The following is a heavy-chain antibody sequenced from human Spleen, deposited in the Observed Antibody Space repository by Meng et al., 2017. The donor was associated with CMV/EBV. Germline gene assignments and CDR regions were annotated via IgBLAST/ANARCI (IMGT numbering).Heavy chain of an antibody. V-gene: IGHV2-5*02. CDR2: IYWDDDK. Sequence: PPQALQLDLPLSGVSPKMCGGGCGWIRQAPGQALEWLALIYWDDDKRYSQSLKSRLTITKDTSKNQVVLTMTNMDPVDTATYYCAQLYSGSYPIFDYWGQGTLVTVSS. J-gene: IGHJ4*02. CDR3: AQLYSGSYPIFDY. CDR1: GVSPKMCGGG. D-gene: IGHD1-26*01.